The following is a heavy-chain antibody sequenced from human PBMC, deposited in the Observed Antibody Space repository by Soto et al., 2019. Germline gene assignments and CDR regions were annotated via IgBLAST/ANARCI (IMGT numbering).Heavy chain of an antibody. CDR2: IRSYANGGTT. V-gene: IGHV3-49*04. Sequence: GGSLRLSCTASGFTFGDYAVSWVRQAPGKGLEWIGFIRSYANGGTTEYAASVRNRFTISRDDSKGVAYLQMNSLKAEDTAVFYCSIAYCSTTSCHYYYGMDVWGPGTAVTV. J-gene: IGHJ6*02. CDR1: GFTFGDYA. CDR3: SIAYCSTTSCHYYYGMDV. D-gene: IGHD2-2*01.